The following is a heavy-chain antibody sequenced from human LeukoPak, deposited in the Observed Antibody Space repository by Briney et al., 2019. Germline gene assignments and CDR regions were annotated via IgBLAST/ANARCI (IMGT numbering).Heavy chain of an antibody. Sequence: SETLSLTCTVSGGSISSYYWSWIRQPPGKGLEWIGYIYYSGSTNYNPSPKSRVTISVDTSKNQFSLKLSSVTAADTAVYYCAREEYYDFWSGYYLNWGQGTLVTVSS. CDR1: GGSISSYY. J-gene: IGHJ4*02. D-gene: IGHD3-3*01. CDR2: IYYSGST. CDR3: AREEYYDFWSGYYLN. V-gene: IGHV4-59*01.